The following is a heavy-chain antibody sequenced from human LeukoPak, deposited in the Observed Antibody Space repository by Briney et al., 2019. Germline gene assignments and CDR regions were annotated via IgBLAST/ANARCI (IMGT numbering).Heavy chain of an antibody. CDR3: ARGVVYATLFDY. J-gene: IGHJ4*02. V-gene: IGHV3-7*01. CDR2: IKQDGSEK. CDR1: GFTFSAYW. Sequence: GGSLRLSCAASGFTFSAYWMSWVRQAPGKGLEWVANIKQDGSEKYYVDSVKGRFTISRDNAKNSLYLQMNSLRAKDTAVYYCARGVVYATLFDYWGQGTLVTVSS. D-gene: IGHD2-8*02.